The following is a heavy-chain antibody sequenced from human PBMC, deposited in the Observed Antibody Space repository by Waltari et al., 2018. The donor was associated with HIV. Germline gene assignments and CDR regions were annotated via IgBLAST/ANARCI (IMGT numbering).Heavy chain of an antibody. V-gene: IGHV3-74*01. J-gene: IGHJ4*02. CDR2: INTDGTYT. CDR3: AVPRCNRANCHFAS. D-gene: IGHD1-1*01. Sequence: EVRLEESGGGLVQPGGSLRLSCAASGVSFTSSWMHWVRQVPGKRPEWVSRINTDGTYTNYADAVRGRFSNSRDNAKNTLYLQMNSLKVEDTVVYFCAVPRCNRANCHFASWGQGTLVTVSS. CDR1: GVSFTSSW.